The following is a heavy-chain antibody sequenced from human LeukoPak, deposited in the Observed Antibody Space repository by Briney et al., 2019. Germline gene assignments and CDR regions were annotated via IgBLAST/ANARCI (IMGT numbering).Heavy chain of an antibody. CDR1: GGSISSSSYY. Sequence: SETLSLTCTVSGGSISSSSYYWGWIRQPPGKGLEWIGSIYYSGSTYYNPSLKSRVTISVDTSKTQFSLKLSSVPAADTAVYYCARRPTYYYGSSYYMDVWGKGTTVTVSS. V-gene: IGHV4-39*01. CDR3: ARRPTYYYGSSYYMDV. J-gene: IGHJ6*03. D-gene: IGHD3-22*01. CDR2: IYYSGST.